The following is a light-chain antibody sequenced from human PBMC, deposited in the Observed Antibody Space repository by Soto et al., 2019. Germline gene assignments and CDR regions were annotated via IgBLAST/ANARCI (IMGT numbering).Light chain of an antibody. CDR2: EVS. Sequence: QSALTQPASVSGSPGQSITISCTGTSSDVGGYDYVSWYQQHPGKTPKLIIYEVSNRPSGISNRFSGSKSAYTASLTISGLQTEDEADYYCSSYTSGSAWVFGGWTKVTVL. J-gene: IGLJ3*02. CDR1: SSDVGGYDY. V-gene: IGLV2-14*01. CDR3: SSYTSGSAWV.